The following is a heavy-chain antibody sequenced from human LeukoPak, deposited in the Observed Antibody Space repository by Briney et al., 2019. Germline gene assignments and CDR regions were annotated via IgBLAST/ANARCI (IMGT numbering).Heavy chain of an antibody. CDR3: ARASQYYSGNQPFDY. J-gene: IGHJ4*02. Sequence: SETLSLTCTVSGGSISSGDYYWSWIRQRPVKGLEWIGYIYYSGSTYYNPSLKSRVTISVDTSKNQFSLKLSSVTAADTAVYYCARASQYYSGNQPFDYWGQGTLVTVSS. CDR1: GGSISSGDYY. V-gene: IGHV4-30-4*01. D-gene: IGHD4-23*01. CDR2: IYYSGST.